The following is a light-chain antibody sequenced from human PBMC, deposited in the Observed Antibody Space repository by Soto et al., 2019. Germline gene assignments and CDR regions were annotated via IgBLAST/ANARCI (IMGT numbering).Light chain of an antibody. CDR2: GAS. Sequence: EILMTQSPDTLSVSPGESATLSCRASQRVYSNLAWYQQRPGQAPRLLMFGASTRAPGIPARFSGSGSGTEFTLTISSLQSEDFAVYFCHQYENWPKTFGQGTKVDI. V-gene: IGKV3-15*01. CDR3: HQYENWPKT. J-gene: IGKJ1*01. CDR1: QRVYSN.